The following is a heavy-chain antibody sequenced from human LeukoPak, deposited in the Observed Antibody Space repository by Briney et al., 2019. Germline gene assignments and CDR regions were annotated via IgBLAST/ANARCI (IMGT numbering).Heavy chain of an antibody. V-gene: IGHV3-30*02. CDR3: AKDSRWLGELFTFYFDY. D-gene: IGHD3-10*01. Sequence: GGSLRLSCAASGFTFSSYGMHWVRQAPGKGLEWVAFIRYDGSNKYYADSVKGRFTISRDNSRNTLFLQMNSLRAEDTAVYYCAKDSRWLGELFTFYFDYWGQGTPVTVSS. J-gene: IGHJ4*02. CDR1: GFTFSSYG. CDR2: IRYDGSNK.